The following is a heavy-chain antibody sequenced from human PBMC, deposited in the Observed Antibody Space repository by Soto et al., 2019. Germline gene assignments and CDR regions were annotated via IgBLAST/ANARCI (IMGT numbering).Heavy chain of an antibody. J-gene: IGHJ6*02. V-gene: IGHV4-59*01. CDR3: ARDFLFGTYCYYGMDV. D-gene: IGHD3-10*02. Sequence: SETLSLTCTVSGGSISSYYWSWIRQPPGKGLEWIGYIYYSGSTNYNPSLKSRVTISVDTSKNQFSLKLSSVTAADTAVYYCARDFLFGTYCYYGMDVCGQGNTVTVSS. CDR2: IYYSGST. CDR1: GGSISSYY.